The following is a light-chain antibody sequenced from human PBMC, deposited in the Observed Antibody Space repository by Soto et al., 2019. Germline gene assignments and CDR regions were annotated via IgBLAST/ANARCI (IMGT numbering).Light chain of an antibody. CDR1: QSVSSAY. J-gene: IGKJ5*01. V-gene: IGKV3-20*01. Sequence: EIVLTQSPGALSLSPGEGATLFSRASQSVSSAYLAWYQQKPGQAPRLLIYGASSRATGIPDRFSGSGSGTDFTLTISRLEPEDFAAYYCQQYGGSITFGHGTRLEIE. CDR2: GAS. CDR3: QQYGGSIT.